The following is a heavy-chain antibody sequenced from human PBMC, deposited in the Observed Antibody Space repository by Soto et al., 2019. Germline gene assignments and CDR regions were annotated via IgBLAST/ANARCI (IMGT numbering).Heavy chain of an antibody. V-gene: IGHV3-30*18. Sequence: QVQLVESGGGVVQPGRSLRLSCAASGFTFSIYGMHWVRQAPGKGLEWVAVISYDGSNKYYADSVKGRFTISRDNSKNTLYLQMNSLRAEDTAVYYCAKDRPWFDPWGQGTLVTVSS. CDR2: ISYDGSNK. CDR1: GFTFSIYG. CDR3: AKDRPWFDP. J-gene: IGHJ5*02.